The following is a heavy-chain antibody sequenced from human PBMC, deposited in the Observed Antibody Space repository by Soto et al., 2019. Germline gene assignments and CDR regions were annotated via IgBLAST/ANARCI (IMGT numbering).Heavy chain of an antibody. CDR3: ARWDYGVYARFDF. J-gene: IGHJ4*02. Sequence: QVQLVQSGAEVKKPGASVKVSCKASGYTFTSHDINWVRQATGQGLEWMGWMNPNSGNTGYAQKFQGRVTMTRNTSRSTAYMELSSLRSEDTAVYDCARWDYGVYARFDFWGQGPLVTVSS. D-gene: IGHD4-17*01. CDR2: MNPNSGNT. V-gene: IGHV1-8*01. CDR1: GYTFTSHD.